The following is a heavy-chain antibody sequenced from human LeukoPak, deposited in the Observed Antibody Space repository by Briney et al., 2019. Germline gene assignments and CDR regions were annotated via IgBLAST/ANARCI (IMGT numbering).Heavy chain of an antibody. D-gene: IGHD2-15*01. Sequence: ASVKVSCXASGYTFTSYGISWVRQAPGQGLEWMGWISTYNGNTNYAQKLQGRVTMTTDTSTSTAYMELRSLRSDDTAVYYCARDTCSGGSCYLGNYWGQGTLVTVSS. CDR2: ISTYNGNT. CDR3: ARDTCSGGSCYLGNY. V-gene: IGHV1-18*01. J-gene: IGHJ4*02. CDR1: GYTFTSYG.